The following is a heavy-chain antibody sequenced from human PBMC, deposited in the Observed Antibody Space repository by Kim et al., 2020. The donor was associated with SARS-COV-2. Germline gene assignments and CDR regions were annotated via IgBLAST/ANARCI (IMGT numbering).Heavy chain of an antibody. CDR2: GRP. J-gene: IGHJ4*02. Sequence: GRPTYNPSLKSRVTISVDTSKNQFSLKLSSVTAADTAVYYCARGAVAARHWGQGTLVTVSS. CDR3: ARGAVAARH. V-gene: IGHV4-34*01. D-gene: IGHD6-6*01.